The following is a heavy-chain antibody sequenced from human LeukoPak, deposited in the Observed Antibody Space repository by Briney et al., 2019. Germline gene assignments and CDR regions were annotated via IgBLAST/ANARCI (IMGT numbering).Heavy chain of an antibody. V-gene: IGHV3-74*01. CDR1: GFTFSSYW. D-gene: IGHD3-22*01. CDR3: ATTYYYETSGYYPFDH. J-gene: IGHJ4*02. CDR2: INSVGSSI. Sequence: GGSLRLSCAASGFTFSSYWMHWVRQAPGKGPVWVSRINSVGSSIRYADSVKGRFTISRDNAKNTLYLEMSSLRGEDTAVYYCATTYYYETSGYYPFDHWGQGTLVTVSS.